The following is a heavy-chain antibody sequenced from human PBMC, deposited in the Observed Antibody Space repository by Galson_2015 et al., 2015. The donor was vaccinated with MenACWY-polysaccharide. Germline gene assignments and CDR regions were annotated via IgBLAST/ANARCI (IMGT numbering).Heavy chain of an antibody. CDR2: IRSKANSYAT. J-gene: IGHJ4*02. D-gene: IGHD2-15*01. CDR1: GFTFSGSA. CDR3: TRQGCSGGSCYFGY. Sequence: SLRLSCAASGFTFSGSAMHWVRQASGKGLEWVGRIRSKANSYATAYAASVKGRFTISRDDSKNTAYLQMNSLKTEDTAVYYCTRQGCSGGSCYFGYWGQGTLVTVSS. V-gene: IGHV3-73*01.